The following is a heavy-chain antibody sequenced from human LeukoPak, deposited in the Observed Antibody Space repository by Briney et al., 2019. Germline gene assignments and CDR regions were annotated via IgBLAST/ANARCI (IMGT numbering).Heavy chain of an antibody. J-gene: IGHJ4*02. CDR2: ISGSGGST. CDR3: AKDHISSAWYGTFDY. Sequence: GGSLRLSCAASGFTFSSYAMSWVRQAPGKGLEWVSAISGSGGSTYYADSVKGRFTISRDNSKNTLYLQMNSLRAEDTAVCYCAKDHISSAWYGTFDYWGQGTLVTVSS. D-gene: IGHD6-19*01. V-gene: IGHV3-23*01. CDR1: GFTFSSYA.